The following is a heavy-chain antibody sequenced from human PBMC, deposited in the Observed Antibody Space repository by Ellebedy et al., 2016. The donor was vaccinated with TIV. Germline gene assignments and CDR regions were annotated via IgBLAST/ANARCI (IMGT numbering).Heavy chain of an antibody. J-gene: IGHJ4*02. Sequence: MPSETLSLTCTVSGGSISSYYWSWIRQPPGKGMEWIGYIYYSGSTNYNPSLKSRVTISVDTSKTQFSLKLSSVTAADTAVYYCARRSSYSSSIVNWGQGTPVTVSS. CDR1: GGSISSYY. CDR2: IYYSGST. CDR3: ARRSSYSSSIVN. D-gene: IGHD6-6*01. V-gene: IGHV4-59*08.